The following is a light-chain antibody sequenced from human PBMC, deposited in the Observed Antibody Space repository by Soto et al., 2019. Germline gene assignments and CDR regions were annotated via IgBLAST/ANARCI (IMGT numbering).Light chain of an antibody. CDR2: PVS. CDR3: RSYSCRRTPPVV. V-gene: IGLV2-14*03. Sequence: QSALTQPASVSGSPGQSITISCTGTSSDVGGYTYVAWAQQHTVKAPKLMIYPVSDRPAGVSARLSGSKSANTASLNISGLQAEDEADYYCRSYSCRRTPPVVFGGGTQLTV. CDR1: SSDVGGYTY. J-gene: IGLJ2*01.